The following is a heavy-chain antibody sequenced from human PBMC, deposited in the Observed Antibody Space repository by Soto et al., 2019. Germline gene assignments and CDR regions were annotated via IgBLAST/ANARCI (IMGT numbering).Heavy chain of an antibody. J-gene: IGHJ6*02. V-gene: IGHV1-69*06. CDR1: GGTFSSYA. CDR3: ARSSDSSSSFYYYYGMDV. CDR2: IIPIFGTA. Sequence: SVKVSCKASGGTFSSYAISWVRQAPGQGLEWMGGIIPIFGTANYAQKFQGRVTITADKSTSTAYMELSSLRSEDTAVYYCARSSDSSSSFYYYYGMDVWGQGTTVTVSS. D-gene: IGHD6-6*01.